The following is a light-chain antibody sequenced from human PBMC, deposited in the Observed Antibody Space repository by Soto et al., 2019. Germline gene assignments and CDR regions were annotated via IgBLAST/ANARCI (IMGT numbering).Light chain of an antibody. Sequence: EIVLTQSPGTLSLSPGERATLSCRASQSFNSIYLAWYQQKPGQAPRLLIYYISTRATGIPARFSGSGSGTEFTLTINSLQSEDSAVYYCQQHNQWPITFGQGTRLEIK. J-gene: IGKJ5*01. CDR1: QSFNSIY. CDR2: YIS. V-gene: IGKV3D-15*01. CDR3: QQHNQWPIT.